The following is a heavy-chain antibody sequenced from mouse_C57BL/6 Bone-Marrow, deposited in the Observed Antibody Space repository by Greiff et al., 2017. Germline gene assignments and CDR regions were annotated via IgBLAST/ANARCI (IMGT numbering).Heavy chain of an antibody. Sequence: EVQRVESGGGLVQPGGSLSLSCAASGFTFTDYYMSWVRQPPGKALEWLGFIRNKANGYTTEYSASVKGRFTISRDNSQSILYLQMNALRAEDSATYYCARGPYDYDEFAYWGQGTLVTVSA. CDR3: ARGPYDYDEFAY. CDR1: GFTFTDYY. D-gene: IGHD2-4*01. CDR2: IRNKANGYTT. J-gene: IGHJ3*01. V-gene: IGHV7-3*01.